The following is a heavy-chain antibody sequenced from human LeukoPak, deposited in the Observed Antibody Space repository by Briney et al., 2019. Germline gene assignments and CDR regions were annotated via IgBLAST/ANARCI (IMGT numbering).Heavy chain of an antibody. Sequence: GGSLRLSCAASGFTFSSYWMHWVRQAPGKGLVWVSRINSDGSTTSYADSVKGRFTISRDNAKNTLYLQMNNLRAEDTAVYSCVQYIGSYHGFDYWGQGTLVTVSS. CDR3: VQYIGSYHGFDY. V-gene: IGHV3-74*01. CDR2: INSDGSTT. CDR1: GFTFSSYW. J-gene: IGHJ4*02. D-gene: IGHD1-26*01.